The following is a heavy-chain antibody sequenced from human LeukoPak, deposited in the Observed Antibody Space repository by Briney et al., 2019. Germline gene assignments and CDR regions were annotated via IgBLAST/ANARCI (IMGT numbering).Heavy chain of an antibody. CDR3: AKERSSRWYVNSLDY. D-gene: IGHD6-13*01. CDR2: ISGGGEST. V-gene: IGHV3-23*01. J-gene: IGHJ4*02. Sequence: PGGSLRLSCAASGFTFSTYAMSWVRQAPGKGLEWVSGISGGGESTYYADSVKGRLTISRDNSKKTLCPQMNSLRADDTAVYYCAKERSSRWYVNSLDYWGQGTLVTVSS. CDR1: GFTFSTYA.